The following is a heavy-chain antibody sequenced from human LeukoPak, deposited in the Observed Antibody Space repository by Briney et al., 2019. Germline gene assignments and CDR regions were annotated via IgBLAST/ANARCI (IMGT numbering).Heavy chain of an antibody. CDR2: IGTAGDT. CDR1: GFTFSSYD. V-gene: IGHV3-13*01. D-gene: IGHD5-18*01. J-gene: IGHJ4*02. Sequence: GGSLRPSCAASGFTFSSYDMHWVRQTTGRGLEWVSGIGTAGDTYSPGSVKGRFTISRENAKNSLYLQMNSLRAGDTAVYYCARADLRGYSLDYWGQGILVTVSS. CDR3: ARADLRGYSLDY.